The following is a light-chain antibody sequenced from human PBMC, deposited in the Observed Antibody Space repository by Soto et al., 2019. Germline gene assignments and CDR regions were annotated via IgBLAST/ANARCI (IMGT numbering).Light chain of an antibody. CDR1: SSNIGSNT. Sequence: QSVLTQPPSASGTPGQRVTISCSGSSSNIGSNTVNWYQQLPGTAPKLLIYSNNQRPSGVPDRFSGSKSGTSASLAISGLQSEDEADYYCAAWDDRLNEGVFGGGTKLTVL. CDR3: AAWDDRLNEGV. CDR2: SNN. J-gene: IGLJ2*01. V-gene: IGLV1-44*01.